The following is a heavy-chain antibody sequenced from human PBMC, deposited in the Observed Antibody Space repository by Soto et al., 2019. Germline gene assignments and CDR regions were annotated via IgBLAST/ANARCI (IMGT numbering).Heavy chain of an antibody. CDR3: ARGGVVGDYYYYYGMDV. V-gene: IGHV4-59*01. CDR1: GGSISSYY. Sequence: SETLSLTCTVSGGSISSYYWSWIRQPPGKGLEWIGYIYYSVSTNYNPSLKSRVTISVDTSKNQFSLKLSSVTAADTAVYYCARGGVVGDYYYYYGMDVWGQGTTVIVSS. CDR2: IYYSVST. J-gene: IGHJ6*02. D-gene: IGHD3-3*01.